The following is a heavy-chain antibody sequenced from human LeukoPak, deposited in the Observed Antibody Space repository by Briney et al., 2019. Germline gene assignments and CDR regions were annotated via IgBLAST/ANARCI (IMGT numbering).Heavy chain of an antibody. CDR1: GYTFTCYY. CDR2: INPTSGGT. Sequence: ASVKVSCKAFGYTFTCYYMHWVRQAPGQGLEGMGRINPTSGGTKYPQKFQGRVTMTRDTSISTAYMELIRLRSDDTAIYYCARIAVAGDYYYGMDVWGQGTTVTVSS. D-gene: IGHD6-19*01. J-gene: IGHJ6*02. CDR3: ARIAVAGDYYYGMDV. V-gene: IGHV1-2*02.